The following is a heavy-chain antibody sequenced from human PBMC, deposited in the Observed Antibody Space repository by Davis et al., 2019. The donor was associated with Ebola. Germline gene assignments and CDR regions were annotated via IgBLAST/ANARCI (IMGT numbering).Heavy chain of an antibody. D-gene: IGHD5-12*01. CDR1: GFTFSGSA. J-gene: IGHJ4*02. V-gene: IGHV3-73*01. CDR3: TSATTLDIGGGIEDY. Sequence: GGSLRLSCAASGFTFSGSAMHWVRQASGKGLEWVGRIRSKANSYATAYAASVKGRFTISRDDSKNTAYLQMNSLKTEDTAVYYCTSATTLDIGGGIEDYWGQGTLVTVSS. CDR2: IRSKANSYAT.